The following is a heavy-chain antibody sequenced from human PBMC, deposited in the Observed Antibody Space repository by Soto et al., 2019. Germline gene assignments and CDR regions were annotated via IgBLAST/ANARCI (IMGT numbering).Heavy chain of an antibody. V-gene: IGHV4-34*01. CDR2: INHSVST. CDR1: GGSFSGYY. Sequence: PSETLSLTCAVYGGSFSGYYWSWIRQPPGKGLEWIGEINHSVSTNYNPSLKSRVTISVDTSKNQFSLKLSSVTAADTAVYYCARVPLYSSSCNAFDIWGQGTMVTVSS. CDR3: ARVPLYSSSCNAFDI. D-gene: IGHD6-13*01. J-gene: IGHJ3*02.